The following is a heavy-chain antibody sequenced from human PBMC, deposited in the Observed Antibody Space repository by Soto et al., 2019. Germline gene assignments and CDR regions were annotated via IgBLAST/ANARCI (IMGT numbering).Heavy chain of an antibody. D-gene: IGHD2-2*01. CDR2: ISGSGGST. CDR1: GFTFSSYA. Sequence: EVQLLESGGGLVQPGGSLRLSCAASGFTFSSYAMSWVRQAPGKGLEWVSAISGSGGSTSYAASGKGRFTISRDNAKNPLYLQMNSLRAEDTAVYYCAKNLYCSSTSCPSVYFDYWGQGTLVTVSS. V-gene: IGHV3-23*01. CDR3: AKNLYCSSTSCPSVYFDY. J-gene: IGHJ4*02.